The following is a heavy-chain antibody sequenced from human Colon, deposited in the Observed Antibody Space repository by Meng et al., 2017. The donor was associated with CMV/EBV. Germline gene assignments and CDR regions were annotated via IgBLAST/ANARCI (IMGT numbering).Heavy chain of an antibody. D-gene: IGHD1-7*01. CDR1: GYTFTSYD. Sequence: ASVKVSCKASGYTFTSYDINWVRQATGQGLEWMGWMNPNSGNTGYAQKFQGRVTMTRNTSISTAYMELSSLRSEDTAVYYCARGRRISGTTPYVGKLYYFDYRGQGTLVTVSS. V-gene: IGHV1-8*01. CDR2: MNPNSGNT. CDR3: ARGRRISGTTPYVGKLYYFDY. J-gene: IGHJ4*02.